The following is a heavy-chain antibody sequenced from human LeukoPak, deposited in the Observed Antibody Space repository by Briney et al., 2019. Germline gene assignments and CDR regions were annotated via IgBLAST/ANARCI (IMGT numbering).Heavy chain of an antibody. CDR1: GFTFSSYA. D-gene: IGHD4-17*01. CDR3: AKDLSYGDYGAFFDY. CDR2: ISGSGDST. J-gene: IGHJ4*02. V-gene: IGHV3-23*01. Sequence: GGSLRLSCAASGFTFSSYAMNWVRQAPGKGLEWVSAISGSGDSTYYADSVRGRFTISRDNSKNTLYLQMNSLRAEDTAVYYCAKDLSYGDYGAFFDYWGQGTLVTVSS.